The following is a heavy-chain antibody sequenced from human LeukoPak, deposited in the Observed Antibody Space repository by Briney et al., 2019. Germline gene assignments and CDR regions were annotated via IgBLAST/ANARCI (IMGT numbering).Heavy chain of an antibody. J-gene: IGHJ4*02. CDR2: INPSNGGT. CDR1: GYTFTGYY. Sequence: ASVKVSCKTSGYTFTGYYIHWVRRAPGQGLEWMGWINPSNGGTIYAHKFQGRVTMTRHTSISTAYMELSRLRSDDTAVYYCARSPDYSRFDYWGRGTLVTVSS. V-gene: IGHV1-2*02. CDR3: ARSPDYSRFDY. D-gene: IGHD4-11*01.